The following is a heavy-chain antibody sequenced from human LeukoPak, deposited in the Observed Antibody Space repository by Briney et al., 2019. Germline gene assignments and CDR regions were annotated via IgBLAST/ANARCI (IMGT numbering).Heavy chain of an antibody. J-gene: IGHJ4*02. CDR1: GGSISTYY. V-gene: IGHV4-59*01. CDR3: ARSTYYGSGNDF. D-gene: IGHD3-10*01. CDR2: IDYSGDT. Sequence: PSETLSLTCTVAGGSISTYYWSWIRQPPGERLEWIGYIDYSGDTNYNPSLNRRVTISVDTSKTQVSLKLNSLTAADTAVYYCARSTYYGSGNDFWGQGILVTVSS.